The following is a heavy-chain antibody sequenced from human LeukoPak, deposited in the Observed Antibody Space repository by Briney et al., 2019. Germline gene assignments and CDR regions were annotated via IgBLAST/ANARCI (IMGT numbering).Heavy chain of an antibody. J-gene: IGHJ3*02. CDR2: INPNSGGT. CDR1: GYTFTGYY. CDR3: ARVSQSRVVAAFDI. D-gene: IGHD2-15*01. V-gene: IGHV1-2*02. Sequence: GASVKVSCKASGYTFTGYYMHWVRQAPGQGLEWMGWINPNSGGTNYAQKFQGRVTMTRDTSISTAYMELSRLISDDTAVYYCARVSQSRVVAAFDIWGQGTMVTVSS.